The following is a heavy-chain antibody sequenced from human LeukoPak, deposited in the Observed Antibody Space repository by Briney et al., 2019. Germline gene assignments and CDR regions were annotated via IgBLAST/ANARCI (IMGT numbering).Heavy chain of an antibody. CDR3: ASHSSSSKSQVAYNWFDP. J-gene: IGHJ5*02. V-gene: IGHV1-8*01. Sequence: GASVKVSCKASGYTFTSYDINWVRQATGQGLEWMGWMNPNSGNTGYAQKFQGRVTITTDESTSTAYMELSSLRSEDTAVYYCASHSSSSKSQVAYNWFDPWGQGTLVTVSS. CDR2: MNPNSGNT. CDR1: GYTFTSYD. D-gene: IGHD6-6*01.